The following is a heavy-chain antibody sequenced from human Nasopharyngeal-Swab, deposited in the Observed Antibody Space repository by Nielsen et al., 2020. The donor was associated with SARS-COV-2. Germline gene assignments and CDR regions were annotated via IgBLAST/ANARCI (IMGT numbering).Heavy chain of an antibody. CDR2: TYYRSKWYN. Sequence: SQTLSLTCAISGDSVSSNSAAWNWIRQSPSRGLEWLGRTYYRSKWYNDYAVSVKSRITINPDTSKNQFYLQLNSVTPEDTAVYYCARDRDIYCSSTSCSSYYYYYGMDVWGQGTTVTVSS. D-gene: IGHD2-2*01. J-gene: IGHJ6*02. V-gene: IGHV6-1*01. CDR3: ARDRDIYCSSTSCSSYYYYYGMDV. CDR1: GDSVSSNSAA.